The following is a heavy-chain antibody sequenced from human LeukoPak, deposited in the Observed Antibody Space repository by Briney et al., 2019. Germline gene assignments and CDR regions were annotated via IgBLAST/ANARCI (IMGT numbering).Heavy chain of an antibody. D-gene: IGHD6-13*01. Sequence: GASVKVSCKASGYTFTSYGISWVRQAPGQGLEWMGWISAYNGNTNYAQKLQGRVTMTTDTSTSTAYMELRSLRSDDTAVYYCTRVGAAPYYYYGMDVWGQGTTVTVSS. J-gene: IGHJ6*02. CDR2: ISAYNGNT. V-gene: IGHV1-18*01. CDR3: TRVGAAPYYYYGMDV. CDR1: GYTFTSYG.